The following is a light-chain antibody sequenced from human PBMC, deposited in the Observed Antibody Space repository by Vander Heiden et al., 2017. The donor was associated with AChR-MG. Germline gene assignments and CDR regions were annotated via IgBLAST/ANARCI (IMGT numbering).Light chain of an antibody. V-gene: IGLV2-14*01. CDR3: SSYTSSSTS. J-gene: IGLJ2*01. CDR1: SSDVGGYNY. Sequence: QSPLTQPASVSGSPGQSITISCTGTSSDVGGYNYVSWYQQHPGKAPKLMIDDVSRRPSGVSNRFSGSKSGNTASLTISGLQAEDEADYYCSSYTSSSTSFGGGTKLTVL. CDR2: DVS.